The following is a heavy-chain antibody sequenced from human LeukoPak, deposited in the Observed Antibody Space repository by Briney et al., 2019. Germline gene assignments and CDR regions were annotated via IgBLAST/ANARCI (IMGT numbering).Heavy chain of an antibody. CDR3: ARSMYYYDSSGYYYGGVYY. J-gene: IGHJ4*02. Sequence: SETLSLTCTVSGGSISSNAYYWAWIRQPPGKGLEWIGSIYSSVSTYYNPSLKSRVTISVDTSKNQFSLKLSSVTAADTAVYYCARSMYYYDSSGYYYGGVYYWGQGTLVTVSS. V-gene: IGHV4-39*07. CDR2: IYSSVST. CDR1: GGSISSNAYY. D-gene: IGHD3-22*01.